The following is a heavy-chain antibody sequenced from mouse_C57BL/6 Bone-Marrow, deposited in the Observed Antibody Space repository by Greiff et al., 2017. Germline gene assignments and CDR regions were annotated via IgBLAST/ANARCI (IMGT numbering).Heavy chain of an antibody. J-gene: IGHJ3*01. CDR2: IRLKSDNYAT. V-gene: IGHV6-3*01. Sequence: DVQLQESGGGLVQPGGSMKLSCVASGFTFSNYWMNWVRQSPEKGLEWVAQIRLKSDNYATHYAESVKGRFTISRDDSKSSVYLQMNNLRAEDTGIDYCTGPIGAYWGQGTLVTVSA. CDR1: GFTFSNYW. D-gene: IGHD2-14*01. CDR3: TGPIGAY.